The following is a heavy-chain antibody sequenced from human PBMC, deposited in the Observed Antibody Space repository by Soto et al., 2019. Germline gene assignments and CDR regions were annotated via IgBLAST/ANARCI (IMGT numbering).Heavy chain of an antibody. CDR2: INPSGGST. CDR3: ARVDDYGDYGPYYFDY. J-gene: IGHJ4*02. D-gene: IGHD4-17*01. Sequence: QVQLVQSGAEVKKPGASVKVSCKASGYTFTSYYMHWVRQAPGQGLEWMGIINPSGGSTSYAQKFQGRVTMTRDTSTSTVYMELSSLRSEDTAVYYCARVDDYGDYGPYYFDYWGQGTLVTVSS. V-gene: IGHV1-46*01. CDR1: GYTFTSYY.